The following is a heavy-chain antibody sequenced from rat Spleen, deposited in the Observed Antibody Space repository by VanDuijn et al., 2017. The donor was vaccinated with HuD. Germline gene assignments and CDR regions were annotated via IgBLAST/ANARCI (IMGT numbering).Heavy chain of an antibody. Sequence: EVQLQESGPGLVKPSQSLSLTCSVTGYSITISYRWNWIRKFPGNKLEWMGYVNSAGSTNYNPSLKSRISITRDTSKNQFFLQVNSITTEDTATYYCARGLPGYNFDYWGQGVMVTVS. J-gene: IGHJ2*01. CDR2: VNSAGST. V-gene: IGHV3-3*01. CDR1: GYSITISYR. D-gene: IGHD1-4*01. CDR3: ARGLPGYNFDY.